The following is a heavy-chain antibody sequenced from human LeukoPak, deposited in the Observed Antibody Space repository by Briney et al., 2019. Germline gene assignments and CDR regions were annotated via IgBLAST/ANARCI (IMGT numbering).Heavy chain of an antibody. J-gene: IGHJ4*02. D-gene: IGHD2-15*01. CDR2: IYYSGST. V-gene: IGHV4-59*12. CDR3: ARGVGYCSGGSCFGSDY. CDR1: GGSISSYY. Sequence: PSETLSLTCTVSGGSISSYYWSWIRQPPGKGLEWIGYIYYSGSTNYNPSLKSRVTISVDTSKNQFSLKLSSVTAADTAVYYCARGVGYCSGGSCFGSDYWGQGTLVTVSS.